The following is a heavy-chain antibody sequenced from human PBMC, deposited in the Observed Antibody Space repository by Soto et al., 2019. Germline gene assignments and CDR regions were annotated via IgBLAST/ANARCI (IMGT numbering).Heavy chain of an antibody. CDR1: GGSISSSSYY. CDR2: IYYSGST. CDR3: ASGPKGGYRDSRYYFDY. J-gene: IGHJ4*02. Sequence: SETLSLTCTVSGGSISSSSYYWGWIRQPPGKGLEWIGSIYYSGSTYYNPSLKSRVTISVDTSKNQFSLKLSSVTAADTAVYYCASGPKGGYRDSRYYFDYWGQGTLVTVSS. D-gene: IGHD3-16*02. V-gene: IGHV4-39*01.